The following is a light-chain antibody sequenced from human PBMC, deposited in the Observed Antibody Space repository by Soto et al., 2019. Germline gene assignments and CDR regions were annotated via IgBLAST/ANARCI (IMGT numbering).Light chain of an antibody. V-gene: IGKV1-5*01. CDR2: DAS. CDR3: QQANSFPLT. J-gene: IGKJ4*01. CDR1: QSIGRW. Sequence: DIQMTESPSTLSASVGDRVTITCRASQSIGRWLAWYQQKPGKAPKVLIYDASSLQSGVPSRFSGSGSGTEFTLTISSLQPEDFAIYYCQQANSFPLTFGGGTKVDI.